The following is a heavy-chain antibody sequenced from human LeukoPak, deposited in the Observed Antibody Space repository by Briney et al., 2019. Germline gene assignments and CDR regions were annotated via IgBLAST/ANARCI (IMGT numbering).Heavy chain of an antibody. CDR3: AKDFPTFGGVIGGFFFDY. Sequence: RPGGSLRLSCAASGFTFSSYGMHWVRQAPGKGLEWVTFIRYDGSNKYYADSVKGRFTISRDNSKNTLYLQMNSLRAEDTAVYYCAKDFPTFGGVIGGFFFDYWGQGTLVTVSS. V-gene: IGHV3-30*02. J-gene: IGHJ4*02. D-gene: IGHD3-16*02. CDR1: GFTFSSYG. CDR2: IRYDGSNK.